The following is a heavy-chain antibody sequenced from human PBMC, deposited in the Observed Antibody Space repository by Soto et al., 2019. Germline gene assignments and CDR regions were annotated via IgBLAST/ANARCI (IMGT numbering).Heavy chain of an antibody. Sequence: EVQLLESGGGLVQPGGSLRLSCAASGFTFSNYAMNWVRQATGEGLEWVSVISGSGGSTYYADSVKGRFTISRDNSKNTLYLQMNSLRAEDTAVYYCARRSSSWYFDYWGQGTLVTVSS. CDR2: ISGSGGST. V-gene: IGHV3-23*01. J-gene: IGHJ4*02. CDR3: ARRSSSWYFDY. D-gene: IGHD6-13*01. CDR1: GFTFSNYA.